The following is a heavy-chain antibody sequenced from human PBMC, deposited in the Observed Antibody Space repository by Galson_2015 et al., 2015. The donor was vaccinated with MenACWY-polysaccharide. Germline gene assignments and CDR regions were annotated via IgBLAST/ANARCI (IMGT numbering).Heavy chain of an antibody. D-gene: IGHD1-26*01. CDR3: ARHSGMGWELHDAFDI. V-gene: IGHV4-39*01. CDR1: GGSISSSSYY. CDR2: IYYSGST. Sequence: SETLSLTCTVSGGSISSSSYYWGWIRQPAGRGLEWIGSIYYSGSTYYNPSLKSRVTISVDTAKNKFSLKLSTVTAADTAVYYCARHSGMGWELHDAFDIWGQGTMVTVSS. J-gene: IGHJ3*02.